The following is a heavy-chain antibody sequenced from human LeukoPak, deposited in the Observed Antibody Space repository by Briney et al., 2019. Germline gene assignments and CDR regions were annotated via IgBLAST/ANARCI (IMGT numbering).Heavy chain of an antibody. V-gene: IGHV4-34*01. CDR1: GGSFSGYY. D-gene: IGHD6-19*01. Sequence: SETPSPTCAVYGGSFSGYYWSWIRQPPGKGLEWIGEINHSGSTNYNPSLKSRVTISVDTSKNQFSLKLSSVTAADTAVYYCASTGYSSGWYHRNNWFDPWGQGTLVTVSS. CDR2: INHSGST. CDR3: ASTGYSSGWYHRNNWFDP. J-gene: IGHJ5*02.